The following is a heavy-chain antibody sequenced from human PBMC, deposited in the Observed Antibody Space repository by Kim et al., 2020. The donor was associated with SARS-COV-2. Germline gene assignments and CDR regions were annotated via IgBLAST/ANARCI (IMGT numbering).Heavy chain of an antibody. CDR2: IKEDGSAK. CDR1: GFPFSTYW. CDR3: AAGQRFVY. Sequence: GGSLRLSCAASGFPFSTYWMSWVRQTPGKGLEWVANIKEDGSAKYYVDSVRGRFTISKDNAQNLLYLQMDSLGVDDTAVYYCAAGQRFVYWGQGTLVTVSS. J-gene: IGHJ4*02. V-gene: IGHV3-7*03.